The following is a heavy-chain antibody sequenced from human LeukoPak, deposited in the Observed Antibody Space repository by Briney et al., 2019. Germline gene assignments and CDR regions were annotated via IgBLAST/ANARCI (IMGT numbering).Heavy chain of an antibody. Sequence: PGGSLRLSCAASGFTFSSYGMHWVRQAPGKGLEWVAFIRYDGSNKYYADSVKGRFTISRDNSKNTLYLQMNSLRVEDMALYYCAKGGSSWPSYYFDYWGQGTLVTVSS. CDR2: IRYDGSNK. V-gene: IGHV3-30*02. CDR3: AKGGSSWPSYYFDY. CDR1: GFTFSSYG. J-gene: IGHJ4*02. D-gene: IGHD6-13*01.